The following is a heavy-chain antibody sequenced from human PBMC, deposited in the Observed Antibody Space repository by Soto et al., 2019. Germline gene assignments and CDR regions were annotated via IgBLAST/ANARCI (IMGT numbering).Heavy chain of an antibody. CDR1: GGSISSGGYY. J-gene: IGHJ6*02. CDR3: ARVPGLNGYSSSNNYYYGMDV. Sequence: SETLSLTCTVSGGSISSGGYYWSWIRQHPGKGLEWIGYIYYSGSTYYNPSLKSRVTISVDTSKNQFSLKLSSVTAADTAVYYCARVPGLNGYSSSNNYYYGMDVWGQGTTVTVSS. CDR2: IYYSGST. D-gene: IGHD6-13*01. V-gene: IGHV4-31*03.